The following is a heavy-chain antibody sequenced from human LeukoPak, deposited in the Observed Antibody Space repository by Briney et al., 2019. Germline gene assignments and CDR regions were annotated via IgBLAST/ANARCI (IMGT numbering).Heavy chain of an antibody. CDR3: ASMVVVVTPRAFDI. D-gene: IGHD3-22*01. CDR1: GFTVSSNY. J-gene: IGHJ3*02. Sequence: GGSLRLSCAASGFTVSSNYMSWVRQAPGKGLEWVSVIYSGGSTYYADSVKGRFTISRDNSKNTLYLQMNSLRAEDTAVYYCASMVVVVTPRAFDIWGQGTMVTVSS. CDR2: IYSGGST. V-gene: IGHV3-53*01.